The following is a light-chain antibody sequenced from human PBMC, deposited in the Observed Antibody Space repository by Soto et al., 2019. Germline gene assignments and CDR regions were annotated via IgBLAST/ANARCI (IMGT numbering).Light chain of an antibody. Sequence: EIVLTQSPGTLSLSPGERATLSCRAXQSVSSSYLAWYQQKPGQAPRLLIYGASSRATGIPDRFSGSGSGTDFTLTISRLEPEDSAVYYCQQRSNWPSITFGQGTRLEIK. CDR1: QSVSSSY. J-gene: IGKJ5*01. V-gene: IGKV3D-20*02. CDR3: QQRSNWPSIT. CDR2: GAS.